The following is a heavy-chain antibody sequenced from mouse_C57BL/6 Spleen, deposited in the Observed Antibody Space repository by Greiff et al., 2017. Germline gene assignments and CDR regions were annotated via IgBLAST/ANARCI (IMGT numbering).Heavy chain of an antibody. V-gene: IGHV1-80*01. CDR2: IYPGDGDT. D-gene: IGHD1-1*01. CDR1: GYAFSSYW. Sequence: VKLKQSGAELVKPGASVKISCKASGYAFSSYWMNWVKQRPGKGLEWIGQIYPGDGDTNYNGKFKGKATLTADKSSSTAYMQLSSLTSEDSAVYFCARGDHYYGSSYWYFDVWGTGTTVTVSS. CDR3: ARGDHYYGSSYWYFDV. J-gene: IGHJ1*03.